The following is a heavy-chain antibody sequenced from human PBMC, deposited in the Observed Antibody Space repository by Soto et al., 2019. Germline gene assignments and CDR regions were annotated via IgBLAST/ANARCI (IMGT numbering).Heavy chain of an antibody. J-gene: IGHJ4*02. V-gene: IGHV4-39*01. CDR1: GGSISGSGYY. D-gene: IGHD6-13*01. CDR2: IYYNGIT. Sequence: SETLSLTCTVSGGSISGSGYYWGWIRQPPGKGLEWIGSIYYNGITYYNLSLKSRVAISVDTSKTQLSLRLRSVTAADTAVYYCATTSGLAPGGSFDYWGRGNPVTVSS. CDR3: ATTSGLAPGGSFDY.